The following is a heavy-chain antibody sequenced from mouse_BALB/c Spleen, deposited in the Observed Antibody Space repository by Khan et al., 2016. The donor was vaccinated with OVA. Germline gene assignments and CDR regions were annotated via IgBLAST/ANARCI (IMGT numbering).Heavy chain of an antibody. Sequence: VKLLESGAELVRPGTSVKLSCKTSGYIFTSYWIHWVKQRSGQGLEWIARVYPGTDNTYYNENFKDKATLTADKSSTTVYLQLSSLKSEDSAVFFCAREEALYYFDYWGQGTTLTVSS. V-gene: IGHV1S132*01. CDR2: VYPGTDNT. J-gene: IGHJ2*01. CDR1: GYIFTSYW. CDR3: AREEALYYFDY. D-gene: IGHD3-2*02.